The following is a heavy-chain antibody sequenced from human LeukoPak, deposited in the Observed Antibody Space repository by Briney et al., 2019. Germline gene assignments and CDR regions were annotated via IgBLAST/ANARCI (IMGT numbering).Heavy chain of an antibody. V-gene: IGHV4-30-4*01. CDR1: GDSISSGDYY. CDR3: ARADYHDSSGYYPLSY. CDR2: IYYSGST. Sequence: SQTLSLTCTVSGDSISSGDYYWSWIRQPPGKGLEWIGYIYYSGSTYYNPSLKSRVTISVDTSKNQFSLKLSSVTAADTAVYYCARADYHDSSGYYPLSYWGQGTLVTVSS. D-gene: IGHD3-22*01. J-gene: IGHJ4*02.